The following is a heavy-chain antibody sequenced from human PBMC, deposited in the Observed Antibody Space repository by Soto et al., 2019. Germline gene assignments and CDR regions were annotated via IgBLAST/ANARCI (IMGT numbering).Heavy chain of an antibody. CDR3: ARESGGLTTLKHFDY. CDR2: ICDSGST. J-gene: IGHJ4*01. Sequence: SDPLSLTGTVSGGSISSGDYYRSWIRQTPGKGLEWIGSICDSGSTYYCPSDKSRVTISVDTSKPQYVLKQSSVTAADTAVYYCARESGGLTTLKHFDYCGHGTLVTDSS. D-gene: IGHD3-9*01. V-gene: IGHV4-30-4*02. CDR1: GGSISSGDYY.